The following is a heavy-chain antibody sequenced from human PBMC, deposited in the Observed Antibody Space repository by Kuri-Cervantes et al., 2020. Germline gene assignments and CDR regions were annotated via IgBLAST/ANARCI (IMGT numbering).Heavy chain of an antibody. D-gene: IGHD3-3*01. J-gene: IGHJ6*02. V-gene: IGHV3-30-3*01. CDR1: GFTFDDYA. Sequence: GESLKISCAASGFTFDDYAMHWVRQAPGKGLEWVAVISYDGSNKYYADSVKGRFTISRDNSKNTLYLQMNSLRAEDTAVYYCARDWEYYDFWSGYSSGTRSYYYYGMDVWGQGTTVTVSS. CDR3: ARDWEYYDFWSGYSSGTRSYYYYGMDV. CDR2: ISYDGSNK.